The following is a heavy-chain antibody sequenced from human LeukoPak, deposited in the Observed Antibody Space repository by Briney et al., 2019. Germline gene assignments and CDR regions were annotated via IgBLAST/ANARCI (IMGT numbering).Heavy chain of an antibody. J-gene: IGHJ3*02. D-gene: IGHD6-13*01. CDR1: GFTFSSYG. CDR3: ARDKIAAAGTQAFDI. V-gene: IGHV3-33*01. Sequence: GGSLRLSCAASGFTFSSYGMHWVRQAPGKGLEWVAVIWYDGSNKYYADYVQGRFTISRDNSKNTLYLQMNSLRAEDTAVYYCARDKIAAAGTQAFDIWGQGTMVTVSS. CDR2: IWYDGSNK.